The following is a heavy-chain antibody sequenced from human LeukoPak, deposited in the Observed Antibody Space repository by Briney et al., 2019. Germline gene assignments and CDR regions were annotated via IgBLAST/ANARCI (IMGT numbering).Heavy chain of an antibody. CDR3: ARRDSIAWRGDPFDY. J-gene: IGHJ4*02. V-gene: IGHV4-59*08. CDR1: GGSISGYY. D-gene: IGHD3-3*02. CDR2: IYHSGST. Sequence: PSETLSLTCSVSGGSISGYYWSWIRQPPGKGLEWSGYIYHSGSTKYNPSLKSRVTISVDTSENEISLKLTSVTAADTAVYYCARRDSIAWRGDPFDYWGQGTLVTVSS.